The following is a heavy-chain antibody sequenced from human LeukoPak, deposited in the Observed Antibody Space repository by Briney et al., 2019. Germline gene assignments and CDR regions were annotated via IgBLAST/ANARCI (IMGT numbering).Heavy chain of an antibody. CDR1: GFTFSSYA. CDR2: ISYDGSNK. CDR3: ARDSTGYCSSTSCYNWFDP. Sequence: SGGSLRLSCAASGFTFSSYAMHWVRQAPGKGLEWVAVISYDGSNKYYADSVKGRFTISRDNSKNTLYLQMNSLRAEDTAVYYCARDSTGYCSSTSCYNWFDPWGQGTLVTVSS. D-gene: IGHD2-2*01. V-gene: IGHV3-30-3*01. J-gene: IGHJ5*02.